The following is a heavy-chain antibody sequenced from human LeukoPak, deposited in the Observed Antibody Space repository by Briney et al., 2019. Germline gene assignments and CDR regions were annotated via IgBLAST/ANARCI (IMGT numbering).Heavy chain of an antibody. J-gene: IGHJ4*02. Sequence: GGSLRLSCAASGFTFSDYDMHWVRQATEKVLEWVSAIGTAGDTYYTGSVKGRFTISRENAKNSLYLQMNSLRAGDTAVYYCARVAKERVGGVYYFDYWGQGTLVTVSS. CDR1: GFTFSDYD. D-gene: IGHD1-1*01. CDR2: IGTAGDT. CDR3: ARVAKERVGGVYYFDY. V-gene: IGHV3-13*01.